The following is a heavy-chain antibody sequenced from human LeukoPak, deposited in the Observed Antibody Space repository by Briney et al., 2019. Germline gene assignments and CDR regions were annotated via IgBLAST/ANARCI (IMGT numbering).Heavy chain of an antibody. D-gene: IGHD6-13*01. Sequence: GGSLRLSCAASGFTFSSYSMNWVRRAPGKGLEWVSSISSSSSYIYYADSVKRRFTISRDNAKNSLYLQMNSLRAEDTAVYYCATDLSIAAAGTRVDYWGQGTLVTVSS. CDR2: ISSSSSYI. CDR3: ATDLSIAAAGTRVDY. J-gene: IGHJ4*02. CDR1: GFTFSSYS. V-gene: IGHV3-21*01.